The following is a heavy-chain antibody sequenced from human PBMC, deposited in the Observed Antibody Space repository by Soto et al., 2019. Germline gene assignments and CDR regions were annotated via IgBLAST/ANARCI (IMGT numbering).Heavy chain of an antibody. CDR3: ASFPRFGIQDKDV. Sequence: PGGSLRLSCAASGFTFSSYSMNWVRQAPGKGLEWVSYISSSSSTIYYADSVKGRFTISRDNAKNSLYLQMNSLRAEDTAVYYCASFPRFGIQDKDVWGKGTTVTVSS. D-gene: IGHD3-10*01. J-gene: IGHJ6*03. CDR2: ISSSSSTI. V-gene: IGHV3-48*01. CDR1: GFTFSSYS.